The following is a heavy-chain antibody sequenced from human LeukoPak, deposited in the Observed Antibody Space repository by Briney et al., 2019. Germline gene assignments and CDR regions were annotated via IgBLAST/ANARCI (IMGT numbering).Heavy chain of an antibody. J-gene: IGHJ6*03. V-gene: IGHV4-38-2*02. Sequence: SETLSLTCTVSGFSINSGYFWGWIRQPPGKGLEWIGNIYRSGSTYYNPSLKSRVTISVDTSKNQFSLKLSSVTAADTAVYYCARDYRYYYDTSRDYYYMDVWGKGTTVTVSS. CDR3: ARDYRYYYDTSRDYYYMDV. D-gene: IGHD3-22*01. CDR1: GFSINSGYF. CDR2: IYRSGST.